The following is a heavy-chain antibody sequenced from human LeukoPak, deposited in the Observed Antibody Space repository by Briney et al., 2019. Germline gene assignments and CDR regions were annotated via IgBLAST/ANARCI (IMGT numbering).Heavy chain of an antibody. CDR1: GGTFSSYA. CDR2: IIPIFGTA. Sequence: WASVKVSCKASGGTFSSYAISWVRQAPGQGLEWMGGIIPIFGTANYAQKFQGRVTITADESTSTAYMELSSLRSEDTAVYYCARDHPHPYYYDSSGYPPYFDYWGQGTLVTVSS. D-gene: IGHD3-22*01. V-gene: IGHV1-69*01. J-gene: IGHJ4*02. CDR3: ARDHPHPYYYDSSGYPPYFDY.